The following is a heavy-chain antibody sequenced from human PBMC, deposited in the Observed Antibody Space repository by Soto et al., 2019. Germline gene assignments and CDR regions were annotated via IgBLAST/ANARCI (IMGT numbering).Heavy chain of an antibody. Sequence: QVQLQESGPGLVKPSQTLSLTCTVSGGSISSAAYHWSWIRQHPGKGLEWIGYISHSGSTYYNPSLKSRVIISVDTSKNQFSLSLTSVTAADTAVYYCAREYTYGSNFFDCWGQGALVTVSS. D-gene: IGHD2-2*02. V-gene: IGHV4-31*03. CDR2: ISHSGST. CDR1: GGSISSAAYH. CDR3: AREYTYGSNFFDC. J-gene: IGHJ4*02.